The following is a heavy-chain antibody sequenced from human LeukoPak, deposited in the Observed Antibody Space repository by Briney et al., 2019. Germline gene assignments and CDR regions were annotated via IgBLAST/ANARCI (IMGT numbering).Heavy chain of an antibody. CDR2: IYYSGST. CDR3: AREYCGGDCYSYYFDY. Sequence: SETLSLTCTVSGASISSYYWSWIRQPPGKGLEWIGNIYYSGSTNYNPSLKSRLTISVDTSKSQFSLRLSSVTAADTAVYYCAREYCGGDCYSYYFDYWGQGTLVTVSS. CDR1: GASISSYY. V-gene: IGHV4-59*01. D-gene: IGHD2-21*02. J-gene: IGHJ4*02.